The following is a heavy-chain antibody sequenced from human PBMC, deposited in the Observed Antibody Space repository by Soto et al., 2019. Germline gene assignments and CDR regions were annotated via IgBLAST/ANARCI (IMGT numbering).Heavy chain of an antibody. J-gene: IGHJ4*02. V-gene: IGHV3-73*01. D-gene: IGHD3-3*01. CDR2: IRSKANSYAT. CDR3: TSTRITIFGVVITPDY. CDR1: GFTFSGSA. Sequence: GSLRLSCAASGFTFSGSAMHWVRQASGKGLEWVGRIRSKANSYATAYAASVKGRFTISRDDSKNTAYLQMNSLKTEDTAVYYCTSTRITIFGVVITPDYWGQGTLVTVSS.